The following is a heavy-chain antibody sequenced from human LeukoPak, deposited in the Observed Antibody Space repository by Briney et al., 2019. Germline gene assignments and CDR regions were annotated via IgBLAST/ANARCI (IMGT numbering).Heavy chain of an antibody. CDR3: TRDLGVDTTMIFFDY. Sequence: GESLKISCKASGYTFTSFGISWVRQAPGQGLEWMGWSSAYNGNTNYAQKFQGRVTMTTDTSTSTAYMEVRSLRSDDTAVYYCTRDLGVDTTMIFFDYWGQGSLVTVSS. CDR1: GYTFTSFG. J-gene: IGHJ4*02. CDR2: SSAYNGNT. V-gene: IGHV1-18*01. D-gene: IGHD5-18*01.